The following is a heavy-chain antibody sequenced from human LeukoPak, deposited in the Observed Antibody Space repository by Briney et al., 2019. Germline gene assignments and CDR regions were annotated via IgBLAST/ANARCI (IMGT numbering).Heavy chain of an antibody. D-gene: IGHD3-10*01. CDR1: GGSFSSYY. J-gene: IGHJ4*02. Sequence: SETLSLTCGVYGGSFSSYYWSWIRQPPGKGLEWIGEINHSGSTNYNPSLKSRVTISVDTSKNLFSLRLSFVTAADTAVYYCARGYDSGSYYRHWGQGTLVTVSS. V-gene: IGHV4-34*01. CDR3: ARGYDSGSYYRH. CDR2: INHSGST.